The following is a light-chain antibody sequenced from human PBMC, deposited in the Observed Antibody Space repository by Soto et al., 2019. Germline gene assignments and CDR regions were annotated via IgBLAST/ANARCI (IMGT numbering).Light chain of an antibody. V-gene: IGKV1-5*03. Sequence: DIQMTQSPSTLSGSVGDRVTITCRASQTISSWLAWYQHKPGKAPKLLIYKASTLKSGVPSRFSGSGSGTEFTLTISSLQSEDFAVYYCQQCDNWPWTFGQGTKVDIK. J-gene: IGKJ1*01. CDR2: KAS. CDR3: QQCDNWPWT. CDR1: QTISSW.